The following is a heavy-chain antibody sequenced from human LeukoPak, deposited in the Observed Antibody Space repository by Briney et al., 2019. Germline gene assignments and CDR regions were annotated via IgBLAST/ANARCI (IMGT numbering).Heavy chain of an antibody. CDR3: GRSRGAGPGAHFDV. Sequence: GGSLRLSCAASGFSFSDEYMSWIRQAPGQGPEWISYISASGSYTNYADSVKGRFTIYRDNAKNSLHLQMNSLRAEDTAVYYCGRSRGAGPGAHFDVWGQGILVTVSS. D-gene: IGHD6-19*01. V-gene: IGHV3-11*03. CDR1: GFSFSDEY. J-gene: IGHJ4*02. CDR2: ISASGSYT.